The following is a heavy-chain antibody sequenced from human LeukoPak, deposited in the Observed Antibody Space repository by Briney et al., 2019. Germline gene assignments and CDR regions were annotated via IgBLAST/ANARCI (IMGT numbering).Heavy chain of an antibody. V-gene: IGHV3-20*01. CDR1: GFTFDDYG. D-gene: IGHD3/OR15-3a*01. Sequence: PGGSLRLSCAASGFTFDDYGMSWVRQAPGRGLEWVSGINWNGGSTGYADSVKGRFTISRDNAKNSLYLQMNSLRAEDTALYHCARVLRGLVIRNRPSDAFDIWGQGTMVTVSS. CDR2: INWNGGST. CDR3: ARVLRGLVIRNRPSDAFDI. J-gene: IGHJ3*02.